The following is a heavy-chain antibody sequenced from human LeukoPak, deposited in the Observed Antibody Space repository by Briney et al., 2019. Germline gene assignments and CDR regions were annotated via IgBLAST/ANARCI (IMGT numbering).Heavy chain of an antibody. D-gene: IGHD3-10*01. CDR3: AKDYYGSGRYYDYDAFDI. Sequence: GGSLRLSCTASGFTFNSYAMSWVRQAPGKGLQWVSAISGGGGTTYYADSVKGRFTISRDNSKNTLYLQMNSLRAEDTAVYYCAKDYYGSGRYYDYDAFDIWGQGTMVTVSS. CDR1: GFTFNSYA. CDR2: ISGGGGTT. V-gene: IGHV3-23*01. J-gene: IGHJ3*02.